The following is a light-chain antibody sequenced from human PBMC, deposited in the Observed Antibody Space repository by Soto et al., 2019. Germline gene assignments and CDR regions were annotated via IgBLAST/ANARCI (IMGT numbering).Light chain of an antibody. J-gene: IGKJ3*01. CDR1: QSVSSN. Sequence: EIVMTQSPATLSVSPGERATLSCRASQSVSSNLAWYQQKPGQAPRLLIYGASTRATGIPARFSGSGSGTAFTLTITSLQSEDFAIYYCQQYNNWPPFTFGPGTKVDIQ. V-gene: IGKV3-15*01. CDR2: GAS. CDR3: QQYNNWPPFT.